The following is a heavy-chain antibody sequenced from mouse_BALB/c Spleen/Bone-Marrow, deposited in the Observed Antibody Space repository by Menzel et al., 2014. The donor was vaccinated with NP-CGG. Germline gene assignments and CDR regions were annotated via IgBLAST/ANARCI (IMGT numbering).Heavy chain of an antibody. CDR2: ISSSYGDA. CDR3: ARGLSYYYGTSYYFDY. V-gene: IGHV1S137*01. Sequence: QVQLQQSGAELVRPGVSVKISCKGSGYTFTDYAMHWVKQSHAKSLEWIGIISSSYGDATYNQKFKGKATMTVDKSSNTAYMELARLTSEDSAIYYCARGLSYYYGTSYYFDYWGRGTTLTVYS. CDR1: GYTFTDYA. J-gene: IGHJ2*01. D-gene: IGHD1-1*01.